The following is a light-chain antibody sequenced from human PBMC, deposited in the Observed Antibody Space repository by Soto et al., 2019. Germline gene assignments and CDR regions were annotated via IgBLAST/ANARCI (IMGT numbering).Light chain of an antibody. J-gene: IGLJ3*02. CDR3: CSYAGTYTLM. V-gene: IGLV2-11*01. Sequence: QSVLTQPRSVSGSPGQSFTISCTGTSSDVCGYNDVSWDQQLPGKAPKLMICDVTKRPSGVPDRFSGPKSGNTASLTISALQTEDEAECCCCSYAGTYTLMFGGGTKLTVL. CDR2: DVT. CDR1: SSDVCGYND.